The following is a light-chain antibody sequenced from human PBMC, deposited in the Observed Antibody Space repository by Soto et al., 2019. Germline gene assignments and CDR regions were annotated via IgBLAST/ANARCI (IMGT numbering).Light chain of an antibody. J-gene: IGKJ4*01. CDR3: QQYNDWPPLT. Sequence: EIVMTQSPAPLSVSPGERATLSCRASPSVNINLAWYQQKPGQAPRLLIYGTSTRATGVPARFSGSGSGTEFTPTISNLQSEDFAVYYCQQYNDWPPLTFGGGTKVDIK. CDR2: GTS. V-gene: IGKV3-15*01. CDR1: PSVNIN.